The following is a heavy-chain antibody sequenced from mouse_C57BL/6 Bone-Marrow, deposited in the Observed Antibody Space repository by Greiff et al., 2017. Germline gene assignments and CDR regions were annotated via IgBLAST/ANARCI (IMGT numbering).Heavy chain of an antibody. D-gene: IGHD1-1*01. CDR1: GFNIKDDY. J-gene: IGHJ3*01. V-gene: IGHV14-4*01. CDR2: IDPENGDT. Sequence: VQLQQSGAELVRPGASVKLSCTASGFNIKDDYMHWVKQRPEQGLEWIGWIDPENGDTEYASKFQGKATITADTSSNTAYLQLSSLTSEDTAVYYCAVYYGSGYVAWFAYWGQGTLVTVSA. CDR3: AVYYGSGYVAWFAY.